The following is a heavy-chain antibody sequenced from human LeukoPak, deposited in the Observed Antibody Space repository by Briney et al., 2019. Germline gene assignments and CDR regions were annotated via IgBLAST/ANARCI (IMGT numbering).Heavy chain of an antibody. Sequence: GGSLRLSCAASGFTFSSYSMNWVRQAPGKGLEWVSSISSSSSYIYYADSVKGRFTISRDNAKNSLYLQMNSLRAEDTAVYYCARVVFAYGGNSKRGYFDYWGQGTLVTVSP. CDR2: ISSSSSYI. V-gene: IGHV3-21*01. CDR1: GFTFSSYS. D-gene: IGHD4-23*01. CDR3: ARVVFAYGGNSKRGYFDY. J-gene: IGHJ4*02.